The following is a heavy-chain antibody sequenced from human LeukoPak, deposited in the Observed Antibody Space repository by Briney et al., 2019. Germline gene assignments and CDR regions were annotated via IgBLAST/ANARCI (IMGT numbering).Heavy chain of an antibody. CDR1: GGSISSYY. Sequence: SETLSLTCTVSGGSISSYYWSWVRQPPGKGLEWIGDFYNSGNTNYNPSLKSRVTMSVDTSQNRFSLKLSSVTAADTAVCYCARSPRWLYFDYWGQGTLVTVSS. CDR3: ARSPRWLYFDY. CDR2: FYNSGNT. J-gene: IGHJ4*02. V-gene: IGHV4-59*01. D-gene: IGHD5-12*01.